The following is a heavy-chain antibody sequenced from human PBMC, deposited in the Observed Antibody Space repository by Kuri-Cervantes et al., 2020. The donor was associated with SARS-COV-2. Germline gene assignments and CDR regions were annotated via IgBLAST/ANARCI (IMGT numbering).Heavy chain of an antibody. J-gene: IGHJ4*02. CDR1: GGTFSSYG. CDR2: SNPDRGNT. V-gene: IGHV1-2*02. Sequence: ASVKVSCKASGGTFSSYGISWVRQAPGQGLEWMGWSNPDRGNTNYAQKFQGRVTLARDTSIRTAYMEVTSLTYDDTAVYYCAREDFSSLGAPHGLDYWGQGTLVTVSS. CDR3: AREDFSSLGAPHGLDY. D-gene: IGHD1-26*01.